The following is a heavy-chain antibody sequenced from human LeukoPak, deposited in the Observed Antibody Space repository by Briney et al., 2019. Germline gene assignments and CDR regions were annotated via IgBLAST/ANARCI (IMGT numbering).Heavy chain of an antibody. V-gene: IGHV3-23*01. D-gene: IGHD4-17*01. CDR3: AKDAEKITVTTRRTSFDY. CDR2: ISGSGGST. Sequence: GGSLGLSCAASGFTFSSYAMSWVRQAPGKGLEWVSAISGSGGSTYYADSVKGRFTISRDNSKNTLYLQMNSLRAEDTAVYYCAKDAEKITVTTRRTSFDYWGQGTLVTVSS. J-gene: IGHJ4*02. CDR1: GFTFSSYA.